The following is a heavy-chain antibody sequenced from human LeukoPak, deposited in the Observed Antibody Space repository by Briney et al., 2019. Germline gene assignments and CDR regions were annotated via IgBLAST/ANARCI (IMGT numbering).Heavy chain of an antibody. J-gene: IGHJ4*02. CDR3: AISIAAAGTDY. CDR1: GYTFTSYD. Sequence: ASVKVSCKASGYTFTSYDINWVRQATGQGLEWMGWMNPNSGNTGYAQKFQGRVTITRNTSISTAYMELSSLRSEDTAVYYCAISIAAAGTDYWGQGTLVTVSS. V-gene: IGHV1-8*03. D-gene: IGHD6-13*01. CDR2: MNPNSGNT.